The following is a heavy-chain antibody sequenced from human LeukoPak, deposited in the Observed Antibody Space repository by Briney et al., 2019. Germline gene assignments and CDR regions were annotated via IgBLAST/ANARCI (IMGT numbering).Heavy chain of an antibody. D-gene: IGHD3-3*01. CDR2: ISSSSSTI. CDR1: GFTFSSYG. V-gene: IGHV3-48*01. Sequence: GGSLRLSCAASGFTFSSYGMNWVRQAPGKGLEWVSYISSSSSTIYYADSVKGRFTISRDNAKNSLYLQMNSLRAEDTAVYYCARDEERITIFGVAPPHFDYWGQGTLVTVSS. J-gene: IGHJ4*02. CDR3: ARDEERITIFGVAPPHFDY.